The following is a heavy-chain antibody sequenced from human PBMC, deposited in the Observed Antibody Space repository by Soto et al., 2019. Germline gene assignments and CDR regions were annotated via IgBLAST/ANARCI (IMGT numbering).Heavy chain of an antibody. D-gene: IGHD6-19*01. V-gene: IGHV3-33*01. CDR1: GFTFSNHG. CDR2: IWYDGTNR. J-gene: IGHJ4*02. CDR3: ARESSSGRRDRIDY. Sequence: QVKLVESGEGVVQPGRSLRLSCAASGFTFSNHGMHWVRQAPGKGLEWVTVIWYDGTNRFYADSVKGRFTISRDISENTVFLQMNSLRAEDTAVYYCARESSSGRRDRIDYWGQGTLVTVSS.